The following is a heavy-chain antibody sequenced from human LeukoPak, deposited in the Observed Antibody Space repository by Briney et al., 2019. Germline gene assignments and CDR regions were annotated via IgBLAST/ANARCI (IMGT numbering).Heavy chain of an antibody. V-gene: IGHV3-23*01. CDR1: GFTFSYYP. D-gene: IGHD3-22*01. CDR2: IGSASGTK. Sequence: GGSLRLSCVASGFTFSYYPLSWVRQAPGKGLEWVAAIGSASGTKYYADSVKGRFAISRDNSKSTLYLQMSSLRGEDTAAYYCAKVWVTYYDRGIFDSWGQGTRVTVSS. CDR3: AKVWVTYYDRGIFDS. J-gene: IGHJ4*02.